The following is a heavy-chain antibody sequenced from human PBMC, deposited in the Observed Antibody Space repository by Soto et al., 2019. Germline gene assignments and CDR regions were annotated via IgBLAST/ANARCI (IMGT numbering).Heavy chain of an antibody. V-gene: IGHV3-30-3*01. D-gene: IGHD3-16*02. CDR1: GFTFSSYA. J-gene: IGHJ4*02. CDR3: ASVN. Sequence: QVQLVESGGGVVQPGRSLRLSCAASGFTFSSYAMHWVRQAPGKGLEWVAVISYDGSNKYYADSVKGRFTISRDNSKNTLYLQMNSLRAEDTAVYYCASVNWGKGTLVTVSS. CDR2: ISYDGSNK.